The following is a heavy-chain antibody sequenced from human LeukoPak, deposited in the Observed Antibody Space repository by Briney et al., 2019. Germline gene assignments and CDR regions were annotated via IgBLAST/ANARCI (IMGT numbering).Heavy chain of an antibody. D-gene: IGHD3-3*01. V-gene: IGHV4-34*01. Sequence: SETLSLTCAVYGGSFSGYYWSWIRQPPGKGLEWIGEINHSGSTNYNPSLKSRVTISVDTSKNQFSLKLSSVTAADTAVYYCARSYDFWNGYWGTWFDPWGQGTLVTVSS. CDR1: GGSFSGYY. J-gene: IGHJ5*02. CDR2: INHSGST. CDR3: ARSYDFWNGYWGTWFDP.